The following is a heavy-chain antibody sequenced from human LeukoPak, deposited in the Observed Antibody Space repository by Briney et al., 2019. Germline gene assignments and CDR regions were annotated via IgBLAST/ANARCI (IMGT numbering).Heavy chain of an antibody. CDR2: MYLSGTA. V-gene: IGHV4-4*02. CDR1: GDSINSLDL. CDR3: AGLVGRYSSGLYYYYFDY. J-gene: IGHJ4*02. Sequence: SGTLSLTCTVSGDSINSLDLWSWVRQPPGKGLEWIGEMYLSGTAHSNPSVKSRVTISIDKSKNQFFLNLSSVTAADTAVYYCAGLVGRYSSGLYYYYFDYWGQGTLVTVSS. D-gene: IGHD3-22*01.